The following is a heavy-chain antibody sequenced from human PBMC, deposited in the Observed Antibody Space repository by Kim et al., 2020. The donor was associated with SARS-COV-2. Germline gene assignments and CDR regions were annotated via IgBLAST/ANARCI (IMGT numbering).Heavy chain of an antibody. Sequence: GGSLRLSCAASGFSFGDSAMHWVRQASGKGLEWVARIRSKGNDYATAYAASVEGRFTISRDDSNNTMFLQMTSLKTEDTALYYCTTLYMSNSPWGRGTLVIVSS. V-gene: IGHV3-73*01. J-gene: IGHJ5*02. CDR3: TTLYMSNSP. CDR2: IRSKGNDYAT. CDR1: GFSFGDSA. D-gene: IGHD1-20*01.